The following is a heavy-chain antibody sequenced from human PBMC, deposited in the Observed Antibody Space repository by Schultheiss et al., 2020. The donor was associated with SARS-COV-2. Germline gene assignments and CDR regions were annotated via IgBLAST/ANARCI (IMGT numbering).Heavy chain of an antibody. CDR1: GYSFTSYW. Sequence: GESLKISCKGSGYSFTSYWIGWVRQMPGKGLEWMGIIYPGDSDTRYSPSFQGQVTISADKSISTAYLQWSSLKASDTAMYYCARERTYSSWLVPNYFDYWGQGTLVTVSS. J-gene: IGHJ4*02. V-gene: IGHV5-51*01. D-gene: IGHD6-19*01. CDR2: IYPGDSDT. CDR3: ARERTYSSWLVPNYFDY.